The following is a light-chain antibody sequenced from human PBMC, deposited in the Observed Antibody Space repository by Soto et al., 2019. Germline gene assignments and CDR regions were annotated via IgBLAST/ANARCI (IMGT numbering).Light chain of an antibody. CDR2: KAS. V-gene: IGKV1-5*03. CDR3: QQCNTYSLT. J-gene: IGKJ4*01. CDR1: QSFSTY. Sequence: DFQMTQSPSSLSASVGDRVTITCRASQSFSTYLAWYQQKPGKVPKLLIYKASTLETGVPSRFSGTGSGTEFTLTISSLQPDDFATYYCQQCNTYSLTFGGGTKVDIK.